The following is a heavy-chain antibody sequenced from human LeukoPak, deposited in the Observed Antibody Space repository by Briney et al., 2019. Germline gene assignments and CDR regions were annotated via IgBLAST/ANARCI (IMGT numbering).Heavy chain of an antibody. Sequence: SETLSLTCTVSGGSISNYYWNWIRQPPGKGLEWIGYIYYTGSTNYNPSLKSRVTMSVDTSKNQFSLNLRSVTPEDTAVYYCARNLIPEQLVLNFWGQGALVTVSS. CDR1: GGSISNYY. CDR2: IYYTGST. CDR3: ARNLIPEQLVLNF. V-gene: IGHV4-59*01. D-gene: IGHD6-13*01. J-gene: IGHJ4*02.